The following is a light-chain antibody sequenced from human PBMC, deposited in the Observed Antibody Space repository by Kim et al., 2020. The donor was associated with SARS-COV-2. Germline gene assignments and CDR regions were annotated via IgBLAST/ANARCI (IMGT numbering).Light chain of an antibody. CDR2: TTS. CDR1: QGVSNC. J-gene: IGKJ2*01. V-gene: IGKV1-12*01. Sequence: SASVGDRVIITCRASQGVSNCLAWFQQKPGQAPKLLIYTTSTLQTGVPSRFSGSGFGTDFSLTINSLQPEDFATYYCQQNDSYPHTFGQGTKLEIK. CDR3: QQNDSYPHT.